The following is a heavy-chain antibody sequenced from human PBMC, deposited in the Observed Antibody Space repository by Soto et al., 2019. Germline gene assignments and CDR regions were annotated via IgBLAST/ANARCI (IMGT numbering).Heavy chain of an antibody. D-gene: IGHD3-3*02. Sequence: SGTLSPTCSGSRGSISHYYWRWVRQSPGEGTEGVGYGHYRGSTDHHPSLKSRVTMAVDTSKHQVSMKLNSVTTADTDVYYCARDRSTYGGGGTGEVKENWFDPWGPGTLVTLSS. CDR1: RGSISHYY. J-gene: IGHJ5*02. V-gene: IGHV4-59*01. CDR2: GHYRGST. CDR3: ARDRSTYGGGGTGEVKENWFDP.